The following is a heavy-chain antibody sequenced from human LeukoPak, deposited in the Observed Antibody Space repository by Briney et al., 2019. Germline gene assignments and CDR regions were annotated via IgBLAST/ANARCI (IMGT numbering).Heavy chain of an antibody. CDR1: GGSISSSSYY. CDR3: ARLSSGYYYDSSGYYYPKGTLDY. J-gene: IGHJ4*02. D-gene: IGHD3-22*01. Sequence: SETLSLTCTVSGGSISSSSYYWGWIRQPPGKGLEWIGSIYYSGSTYYNPSLKSRVTISVDTSKNQFSLKLSSVTAADTAVYYCARLSSGYYYDSSGYYYPKGTLDYWGQGTLVTVSS. CDR2: IYYSGST. V-gene: IGHV4-39*01.